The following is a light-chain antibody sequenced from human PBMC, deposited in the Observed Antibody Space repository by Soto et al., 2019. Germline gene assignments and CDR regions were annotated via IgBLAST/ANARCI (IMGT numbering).Light chain of an antibody. J-gene: IGKJ4*01. Sequence: DIPMTQSPSSLSASVGDRVTITCRASQSISSYLNWYQQKPGKAPKLLIYAASSLQSGVPSRFSGSGSGTDFTLTISSLQPEDCATYYCQPSYSTLLTFGGGTKVEIK. CDR1: QSISSY. CDR3: QPSYSTLLT. CDR2: AAS. V-gene: IGKV1-39*01.